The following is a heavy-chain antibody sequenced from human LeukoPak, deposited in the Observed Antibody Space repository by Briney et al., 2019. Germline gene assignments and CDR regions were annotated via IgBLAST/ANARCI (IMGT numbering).Heavy chain of an antibody. CDR3: AKDRAVAADGAFDY. V-gene: IGHV3-33*06. CDR2: IWYDGSNK. J-gene: IGHJ4*02. Sequence: GGSLRLSCAASGFTFSSYGIHWVRQAPGKGLEWVAVIWYDGSNKYYADSVKGRFTISRDNSKNTLYLQMNSLRAEDTAVYYCAKDRAVAADGAFDYWGQGTLVTVSS. D-gene: IGHD6-19*01. CDR1: GFTFSSYG.